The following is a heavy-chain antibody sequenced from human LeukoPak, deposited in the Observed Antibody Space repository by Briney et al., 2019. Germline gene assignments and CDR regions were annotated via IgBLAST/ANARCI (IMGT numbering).Heavy chain of an antibody. CDR2: ISYDGSNK. CDR1: GFTFSSYA. D-gene: IGHD6-13*01. V-gene: IGHV3-30-3*01. J-gene: IGHJ6*02. CDR3: AREYFQQQLVDPYYYGMDV. Sequence: GGSLRLSCAASGFTFSSYAMHWVRQAPGKGLEWVAVISYDGSNKNYADSVKGRFTISRDNSKNTLYLQMNSLRAEDTAVYYCAREYFQQQLVDPYYYGMDVWGQGTTVTVSS.